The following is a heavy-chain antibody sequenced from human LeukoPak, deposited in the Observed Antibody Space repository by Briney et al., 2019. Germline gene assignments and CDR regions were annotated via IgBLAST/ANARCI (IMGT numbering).Heavy chain of an antibody. CDR1: GFSFSSYS. J-gene: IGHJ4*02. V-gene: IGHV3-48*01. Sequence: RGSLRLSCADSGFSFSSYSMYWVRHAPGKGLEWVSYISSSSSTISYADSVKGRFAISRDNAKNSLYLQMNSVRAEDKAVYYCARAMWGYCSSTSCACDYWGQGTLVTASS. CDR2: ISSSSSTI. CDR3: ARAMWGYCSSTSCACDY. D-gene: IGHD2-2*01.